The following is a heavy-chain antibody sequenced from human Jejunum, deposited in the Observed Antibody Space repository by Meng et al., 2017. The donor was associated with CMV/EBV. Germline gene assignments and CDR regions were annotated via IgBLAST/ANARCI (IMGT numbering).Heavy chain of an antibody. V-gene: IGHV4-38-2*02. J-gene: IGHJ4*02. CDR3: VREQFLTGSSIDY. D-gene: IGHD6-6*01. CDR2: VYQSGAT. CDR1: VYSISSGSY. Sequence: SVYSISSGSYWAWIRPSPGKGLEWLGSVYQSGATFYNPSIKSRVSMSMDMSKNQFSLKVTSVTAADTAVYYCVREQFLTGSSIDYWGQGTRVTVSS.